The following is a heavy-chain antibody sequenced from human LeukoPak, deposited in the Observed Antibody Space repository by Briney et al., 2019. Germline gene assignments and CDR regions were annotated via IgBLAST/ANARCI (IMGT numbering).Heavy chain of an antibody. D-gene: IGHD4-17*01. V-gene: IGHV3-30*03. CDR3: AREWVYGDYLYYFDY. J-gene: IGHJ4*02. CDR2: ISYDGSNK. Sequence: GGSLRLSCAASGYTFSSYGMHWVRQAPGKGLAWVAVISYDGSNKYYADSVKGRSTISRDNSKNTLYLQMNSLRAEDTAVYYCAREWVYGDYLYYFDYWGQGTLVTVSS. CDR1: GYTFSSYG.